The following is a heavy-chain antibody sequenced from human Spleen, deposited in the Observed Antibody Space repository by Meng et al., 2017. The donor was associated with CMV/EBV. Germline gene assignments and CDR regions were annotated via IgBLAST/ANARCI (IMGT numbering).Heavy chain of an antibody. CDR3: ARTRAWQQLINY. V-gene: IGHV4-34*01. D-gene: IGHD6-13*01. Sequence: LPCPVYGRSFRGSHWSWILQPPGQGLEWIGEINHSGRTNYNPSLKSRVTISVDTSKNQFSLKLSSVTAADTAVYYCARTRAWQQLINYWGQGTLVTVSS. CDR1: GRSFRGSH. J-gene: IGHJ4*02. CDR2: INHSGRT.